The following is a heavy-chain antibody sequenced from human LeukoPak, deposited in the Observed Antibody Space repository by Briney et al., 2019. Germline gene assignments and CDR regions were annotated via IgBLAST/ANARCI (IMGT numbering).Heavy chain of an antibody. CDR1: GFTFDDYA. V-gene: IGHV3-30*18. J-gene: IGHJ4*02. CDR2: ISYDGSNK. CDR3: AKDLDSGFDY. Sequence: GGSLRLSCAASGFTFDDYAMHWVRQAPGKGLEWVAVISYDGSNKYYADSVKGRFTISRDNSKNTLYLQMNSLRAEDTAVYYCAKDLDSGFDYWGQGTLVTVSS. D-gene: IGHD6-19*01.